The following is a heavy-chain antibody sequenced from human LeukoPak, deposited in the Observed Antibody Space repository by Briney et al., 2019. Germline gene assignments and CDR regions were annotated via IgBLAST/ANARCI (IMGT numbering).Heavy chain of an antibody. Sequence: SETLSLTCAVYGGSFSGYYWSWIRQPPGKGLEWIGEINHSGSTNYNPSLKSRVTISVDTSKNQFSLKLSSVTAADTAEYYCARVRWVVPAARGAFDIWGQGTMVTVSS. CDR1: GGSFSGYY. V-gene: IGHV4-34*01. D-gene: IGHD2-2*01. CDR2: INHSGST. CDR3: ARVRWVVPAARGAFDI. J-gene: IGHJ3*02.